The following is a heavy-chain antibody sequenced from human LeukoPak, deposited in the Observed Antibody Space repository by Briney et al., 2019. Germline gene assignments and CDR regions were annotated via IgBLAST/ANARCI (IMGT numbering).Heavy chain of an antibody. D-gene: IGHD3-9*01. CDR1: GDSISNYF. J-gene: IGHJ6*03. Sequence: PSETLSLTCTVSGDSISNYFWNWIRQPAGKGLQWIGRFYPSGSTNYNSSLKSRLTMSVDTSKNQFSLRLTSVTAADTAGYYCVRENRYQFYYMDVWGKGTTVTVSS. V-gene: IGHV4-4*07. CDR2: FYPSGST. CDR3: VRENRYQFYYMDV.